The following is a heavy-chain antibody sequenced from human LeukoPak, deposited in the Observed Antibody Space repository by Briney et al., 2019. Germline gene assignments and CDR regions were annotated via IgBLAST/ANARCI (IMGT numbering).Heavy chain of an antibody. CDR1: GFTFGSSA. J-gene: IGHJ4*02. V-gene: IGHV3-23*01. Sequence: GGSLRLSCAASGFTFGSSAMSWVRQAPGKGLEWVSAISNNGGYTYYADSVQGRFTISRDNSKSTLCLQMNSLRAEDTAVYYCAKQLGYCSDGSCYFPYWGQGTLVTVSS. D-gene: IGHD2-15*01. CDR3: AKQLGYCSDGSCYFPY. CDR2: ISNNGGYT.